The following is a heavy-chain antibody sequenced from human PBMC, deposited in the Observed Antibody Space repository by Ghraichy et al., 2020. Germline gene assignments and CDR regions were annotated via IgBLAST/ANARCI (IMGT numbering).Heavy chain of an antibody. Sequence: SETLSLTCAVYGGSFSGYYWSWIRQPPGKGLEWIGEINHSGSTNYNPSLKSRVTISVDTSKNQFSLKLSSVTAADTTVYYCARVCGIAVAGHYYYYYYMDVWGKGTTVTVSS. D-gene: IGHD6-19*01. CDR1: GGSFSGYY. V-gene: IGHV4-34*01. J-gene: IGHJ6*03. CDR2: INHSGST. CDR3: ARVCGIAVAGHYYYYYYMDV.